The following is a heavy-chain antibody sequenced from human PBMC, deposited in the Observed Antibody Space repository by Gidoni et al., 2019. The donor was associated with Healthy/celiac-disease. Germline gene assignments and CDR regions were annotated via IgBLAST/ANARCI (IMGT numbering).Heavy chain of an antibody. V-gene: IGHV3-33*01. CDR2: IWYDGSNK. Sequence: QVQLVESGGGVVQPGRSLRLSCAASGFTFSSYGMHWVRQAPGKGLEWVAVIWYDGSNKYYADSVKGRFTISRDNSKNTLYLQMNSLRAEDTAVYYCARDPMGFFRYYYGMDVWGQGTTVTVSS. J-gene: IGHJ6*02. D-gene: IGHD3-16*01. CDR1: GFTFSSYG. CDR3: ARDPMGFFRYYYGMDV.